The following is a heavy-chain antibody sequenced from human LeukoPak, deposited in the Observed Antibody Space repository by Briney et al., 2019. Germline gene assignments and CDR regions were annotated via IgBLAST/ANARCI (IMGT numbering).Heavy chain of an antibody. CDR3: ARVPDY. V-gene: IGHV4-38-2*02. CDR2: LYHSGSP. J-gene: IGHJ4*02. Sequence: SETLSLTCSVSGFSISSGYYWGWIRPPPGKGLEWIGTLYHSGSPHYNPSLKSRVTISVDTSKNQFSLKLSSVTAADTAIYYCARVPDYWGQGTLVTVSS. CDR1: GFSISSGYY.